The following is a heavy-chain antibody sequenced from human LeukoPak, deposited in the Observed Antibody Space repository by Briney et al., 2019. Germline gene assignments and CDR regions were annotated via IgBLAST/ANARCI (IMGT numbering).Heavy chain of an antibody. CDR1: GFTFSNYW. CDR2: IKQDGSEK. J-gene: IGHJ6*03. D-gene: IGHD2-2*01. CDR3: ARAVFIVVVPAAIPHYYYMDV. V-gene: IGHV3-7*01. Sequence: PGGSLRLSCVASGFTFSNYWMSWVRQAPGKGLEWVANIKQDGSEKYYVDSVKGRFTISRDNAKKSLYLQMNSLTAEDTAVYYCARAVFIVVVPAAIPHYYYMDVWGKGTTVTVSS.